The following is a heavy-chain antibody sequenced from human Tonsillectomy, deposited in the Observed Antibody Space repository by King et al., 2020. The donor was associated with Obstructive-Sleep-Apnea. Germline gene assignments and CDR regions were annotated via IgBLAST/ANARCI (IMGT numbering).Heavy chain of an antibody. CDR2: IDAGGGEK. D-gene: IGHD4-23*01. V-gene: IGHV3-23*04. CDR1: GFIFSNYA. J-gene: IGHJ4*02. CDR3: SKGYRGSDTIEY. Sequence: VQLVESGGGLVQPGGSLRLSCAASGFIFSNYAMSWVRQAPGKGLEWVSGIDAGGGEKWYADSGKGRFTIARDNPKHTGYLQMHSLRAEDTAVYYCSKGYRGSDTIEYSGPPTLVPVSS.